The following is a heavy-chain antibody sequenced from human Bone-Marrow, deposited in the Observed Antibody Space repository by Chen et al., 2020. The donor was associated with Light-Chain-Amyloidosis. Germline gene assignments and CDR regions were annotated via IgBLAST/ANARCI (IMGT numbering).Heavy chain of an antibody. V-gene: IGHV4-34*01. Sequence: QVQLQQWGAGLLKPSETLSLTCAVYGGSFSGYYWSWIRQPPGKGLEWIGEINHSGSTNYNPSLKSRVTISVDTSKNQFSLKLSSVTAAGTAVYYCARGTHYDFWSGYYYYYMDVWGKGTTVTVSS. CDR3: ARGTHYDFWSGYYYYYMDV. J-gene: IGHJ6*03. D-gene: IGHD3-3*01. CDR1: GGSFSGYY. CDR2: INHSGST.